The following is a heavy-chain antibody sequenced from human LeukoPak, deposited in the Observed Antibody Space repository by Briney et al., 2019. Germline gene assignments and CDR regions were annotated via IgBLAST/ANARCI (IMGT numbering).Heavy chain of an antibody. CDR3: ARVEMATIGNFDY. Sequence: ASETLSLTCTVSGYSISSGYYWGWIRQPPGKGLEWIGSIYHSGSTYYNPSLKSRVTISAGTSKNQFSLKLSSVTAADTAVYYCARVEMATIGNFDYWGQGTLVTVSS. V-gene: IGHV4-38-2*02. CDR2: IYHSGST. D-gene: IGHD5-24*01. CDR1: GYSISSGYY. J-gene: IGHJ4*02.